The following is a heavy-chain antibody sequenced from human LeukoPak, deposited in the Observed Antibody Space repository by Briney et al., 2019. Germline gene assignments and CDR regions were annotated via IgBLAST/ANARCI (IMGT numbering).Heavy chain of an antibody. CDR3: AKLAKYFYGAETFYFFEH. V-gene: IGHV3-7*01. CDR2: INQDGTEK. J-gene: IGHJ4*02. D-gene: IGHD3-10*01. Sequence: GGSLRLSCAASGFTFTTYWMSWVRQAQGKGLEWVANINQDGTEKYYVDSVKGRFTISRDNGKNSLDLQMNSRRVEDTAVYYCAKLAKYFYGAETFYFFEHWGQGTPVTASS. CDR1: GFTFTTYW.